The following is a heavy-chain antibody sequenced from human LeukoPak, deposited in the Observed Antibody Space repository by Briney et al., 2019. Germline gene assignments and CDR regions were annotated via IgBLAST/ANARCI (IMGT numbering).Heavy chain of an antibody. CDR1: GYTFTGYY. CDR3: ARELGNSSSWYGRPAWFDP. CDR2: INPNSGGT. D-gene: IGHD6-13*01. Sequence: SVKDSCKASGYTFTGYYMHWVRQAPGQGLEWMGWINPNSGGTNYAQKFQGRVTMTRDTSISTAYMELSRLRSDDTAVYYCARELGNSSSWYGRPAWFDPWGQGTLVTVSS. J-gene: IGHJ5*02. V-gene: IGHV1-2*02.